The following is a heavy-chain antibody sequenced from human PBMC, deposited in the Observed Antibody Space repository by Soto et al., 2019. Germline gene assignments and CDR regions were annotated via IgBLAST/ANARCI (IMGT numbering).Heavy chain of an antibody. J-gene: IGHJ4*02. CDR2: IYSGGST. Sequence: PGGSLRLSCAASGFTVSSNYMSWVRQAPGKGLEWVSVIYSGGSTYYADSVKGRFTISRDNSKNTLYLQMNSLRAEDTAVYYCASSSRDLYFDYWGQGTLVTVSS. CDR3: ASSSRDLYFDY. CDR1: GFTVSSNY. V-gene: IGHV3-53*01.